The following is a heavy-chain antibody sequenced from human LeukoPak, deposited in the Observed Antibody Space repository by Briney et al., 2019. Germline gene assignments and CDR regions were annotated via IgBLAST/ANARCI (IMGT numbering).Heavy chain of an antibody. Sequence: SVKVSCKASGGTFSSYAISWVRQAPGQGLEWMGRIIPILGIANYAQKFQGRVTITADKSTSTAYMELSSLRSEDTAVYYCANYQKIAARPFEDWGQGTLVTVSS. CDR3: ANYQKIAARPFED. J-gene: IGHJ4*02. CDR1: GGTFSSYA. CDR2: IIPILGIA. D-gene: IGHD6-6*01. V-gene: IGHV1-69*04.